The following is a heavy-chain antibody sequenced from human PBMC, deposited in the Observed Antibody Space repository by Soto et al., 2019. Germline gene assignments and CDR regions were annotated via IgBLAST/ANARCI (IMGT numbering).Heavy chain of an antibody. CDR3: ARDLSGDYYFDS. Sequence: ASVKVSCKASGYTFTAHYIHWVRQAPGQGLEWMGWTKPKNGDTSLAQKSLGRLTMTRDTFIATAYVDLTRPRTDDTAVYYCARDLSGDYYFDSWGQGSLVTVSS. J-gene: IGHJ5*01. D-gene: IGHD2-21*01. V-gene: IGHV1-2*02. CDR1: GYTFTAHY. CDR2: TKPKNGDT.